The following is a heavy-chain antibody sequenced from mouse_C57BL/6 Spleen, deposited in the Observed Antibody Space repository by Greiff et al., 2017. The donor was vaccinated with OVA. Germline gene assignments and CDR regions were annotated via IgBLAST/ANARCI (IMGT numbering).Heavy chain of an antibody. Sequence: EVQLQQSGPELVKPGASVKMSCKASGYTFTDYNMHWVKQSHGKSLEWIGYINPNNGGTSYNQKFKGKATLTVNKSSSTAYMGLRSLTSEDSAVYYCAREDDYDGTGGVYYAMDYWGQGTSVTVSS. V-gene: IGHV1-22*01. J-gene: IGHJ4*01. CDR2: INPNNGGT. D-gene: IGHD2-4*01. CDR3: AREDDYDGTGGVYYAMDY. CDR1: GYTFTDYN.